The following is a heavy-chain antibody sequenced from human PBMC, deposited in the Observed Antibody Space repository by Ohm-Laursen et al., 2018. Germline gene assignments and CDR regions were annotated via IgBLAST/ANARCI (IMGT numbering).Heavy chain of an antibody. V-gene: IGHV4-4*07. CDR2: ISSSGNT. J-gene: IGHJ4*02. CDR1: GGSISSYY. Sequence: GTLSLTCTVSGGSISSYYWSWIRQPAGKGLEWIGRISSSGNTNYNPSLKSRVTMSVDTSKNQFSLKLSSSTDADTAVYYCAREGKSDDSTGYFLGYRGQGTLVTVSP. D-gene: IGHD3-22*01. CDR3: AREGKSDDSTGYFLGY.